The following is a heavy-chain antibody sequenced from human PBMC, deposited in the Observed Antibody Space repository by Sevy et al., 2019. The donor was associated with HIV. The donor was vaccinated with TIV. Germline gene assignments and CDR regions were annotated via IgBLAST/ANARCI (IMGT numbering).Heavy chain of an antibody. CDR1: GFTFSSYS. J-gene: IGHJ1*01. CDR3: ALERLSSDVAEYFQN. D-gene: IGHD1-1*01. V-gene: IGHV3-30-3*01. Sequence: GGSLRLSCATSGFTFSSYSMHWVRQAPGKGLEWVATISYDGINKHYADSVKGRFTISRDNLKNSLSLQMNSLRAEDTAVYFCALERLSSDVAEYFQNWGQGTLVTVSS. CDR2: ISYDGINK.